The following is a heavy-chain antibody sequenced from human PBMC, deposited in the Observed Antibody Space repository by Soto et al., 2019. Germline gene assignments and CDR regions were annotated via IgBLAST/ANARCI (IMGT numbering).Heavy chain of an antibody. CDR2: IHYSGST. D-gene: IGHD3-22*01. V-gene: IGHV4-59*01. CDR3: ASNGYDYPNWFDP. J-gene: IGHJ5*01. Sequence: SETLSLTCTVSGGSISSYYWSWIRQPPGKGLEWIGYIHYSGSTNYNPSLKSRVTISLDTSKNQFSLKLYSVTAADTAVYYCASNGYDYPNWFDPWGLGTLVTVSS. CDR1: GGSISSYY.